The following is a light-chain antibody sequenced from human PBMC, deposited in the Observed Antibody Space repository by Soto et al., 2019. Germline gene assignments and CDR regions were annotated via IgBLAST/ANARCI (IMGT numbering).Light chain of an antibody. J-gene: IGKJ2*01. CDR3: QQYDDSPMYT. CDR2: GAS. V-gene: IGKV3-20*01. CDR1: QSIDSSF. Sequence: EIVLTQSPGTLSLSPGERATLSCTASQSIDSSFLAWYQQKPGQAPRLLIYGASSRTTGIPDRFSGSGSGTDFTLTISRLDPEDFAVYYCQQYDDSPMYTFGQGTKLE.